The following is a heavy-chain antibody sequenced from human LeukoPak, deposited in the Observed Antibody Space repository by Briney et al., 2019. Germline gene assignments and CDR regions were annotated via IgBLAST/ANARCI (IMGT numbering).Heavy chain of an antibody. V-gene: IGHV4-59*01. CDR3: ARLSWPGRGSRFDP. D-gene: IGHD2/OR15-2a*01. Sequence: SGTLSLTCTVSGGSINNDWTWIRQPPGKGLEWIGYISYSGSTNYNPSLKSRVTILVDTSKSQFSLRLSSVTAADTAVYYCARLSWPGRGSRFDPWGQGTLVTVSS. CDR1: GGSINND. J-gene: IGHJ5*02. CDR2: ISYSGST.